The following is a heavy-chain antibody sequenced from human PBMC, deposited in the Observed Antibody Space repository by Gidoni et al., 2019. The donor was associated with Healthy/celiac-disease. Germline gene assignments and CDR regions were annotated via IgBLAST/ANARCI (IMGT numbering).Heavy chain of an antibody. CDR3: ATVGRAVAGPRAWGY. Sequence: QVQLVQSGAEVKKPGASVKVACKGSGYTRTELSMHWVRQAPGKGLEWMVGFDPEDCYTIYAQKFQVRVTMTEDTSTDTAYMYLSSLISEDPSVYSCATVGRAVAGPRAWGYWGQGTLVTVSS. V-gene: IGHV1-24*01. CDR1: GYTRTELS. CDR2: FDPEDCYT. J-gene: IGHJ4*02. D-gene: IGHD6-19*01.